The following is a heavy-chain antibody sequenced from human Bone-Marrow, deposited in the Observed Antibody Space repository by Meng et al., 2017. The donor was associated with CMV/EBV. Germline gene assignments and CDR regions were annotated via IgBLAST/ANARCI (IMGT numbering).Heavy chain of an antibody. CDR1: GFTFSSYE. V-gene: IGHV3-48*03. CDR3: ARNTYYDFWRADY. CDR2: ISSSGSTI. Sequence: GGSLRLSGASSGFTFSSYEMNWVRQAPGKGLEWVSYISSSGSTIYYADSVKGRFTISRDNAKNSLYLQMNSLRAEDTAVYYCARNTYYDFWRADYWGQGTLVTVSS. J-gene: IGHJ4*02. D-gene: IGHD3-3*01.